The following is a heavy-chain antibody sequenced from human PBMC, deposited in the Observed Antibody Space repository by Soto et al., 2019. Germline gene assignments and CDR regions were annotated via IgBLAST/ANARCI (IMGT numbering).Heavy chain of an antibody. Sequence: PGGSLRLSCAASGFTFSSYWMSWVRQAPGKGLEWVANIKQDGSEKYYVDSVKGRFTISRDNAKNSLYLQMNSLRAEDTAVYYCARDPTYYDKEGVRYYYGMDVWGQGTTVTVSS. CDR1: GFTFSSYW. CDR2: IKQDGSEK. V-gene: IGHV3-7*04. J-gene: IGHJ6*02. D-gene: IGHD3-9*01. CDR3: ARDPTYYDKEGVRYYYGMDV.